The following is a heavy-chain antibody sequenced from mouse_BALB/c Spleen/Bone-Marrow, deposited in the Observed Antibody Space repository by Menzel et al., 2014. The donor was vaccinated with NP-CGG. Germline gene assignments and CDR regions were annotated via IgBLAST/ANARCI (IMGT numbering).Heavy chain of an antibody. D-gene: IGHD2-4*01. V-gene: IGHV4-1*02. J-gene: IGHJ2*01. CDR2: INPDSRTI. Sequence: EVKLVESGGGLVQPGGPLKLSCAASGTDFSRYWMSWVRQALGKGLEWIGEINPDSRTINKMRSSKDKFIISRDNAENTLYLQMSKVRSEVTAFYYGATTVISCLDYWGQGTTLTVSS. CDR1: GTDFSRYW. CDR3: ATTVISCLDY.